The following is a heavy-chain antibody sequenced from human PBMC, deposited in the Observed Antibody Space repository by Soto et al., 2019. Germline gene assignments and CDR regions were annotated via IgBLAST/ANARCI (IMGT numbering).Heavy chain of an antibody. CDR1: GFTFNNYA. V-gene: IGHV3-23*01. CDR2: ISGGGDTT. Sequence: EVQLLESGGGLVQPGGSLRLSCAVSGFTFNNYAMTLVRQAPGKGLEWVSAISGGGDTTSYADSVKGRLTVSRHGSKNTLYLEMRSLRAEDTALYYCAKGRGGSGSLTPRVDFWGQGTLVTVSS. J-gene: IGHJ4*02. CDR3: AKGRGGSGSLTPRVDF. D-gene: IGHD3-10*01.